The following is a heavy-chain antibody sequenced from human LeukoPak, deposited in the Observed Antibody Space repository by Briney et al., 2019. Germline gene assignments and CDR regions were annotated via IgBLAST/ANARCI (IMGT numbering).Heavy chain of an antibody. J-gene: IGHJ4*02. D-gene: IGHD6-6*01. V-gene: IGHV1-24*01. Sequence: ASVKVSCKVSGYTLTELSMHWVRQAPGKGLEWMGGFDPEDGETIYAQKFQGRVTMTEDTSTDTAYMELSSLRSEDTTVYYCATVGIASSSPFDYWGQGTLVTVSS. CDR3: ATVGIASSSPFDY. CDR2: FDPEDGET. CDR1: GYTLTELS.